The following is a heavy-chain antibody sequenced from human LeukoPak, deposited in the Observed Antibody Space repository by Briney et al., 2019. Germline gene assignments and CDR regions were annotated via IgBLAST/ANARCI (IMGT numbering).Heavy chain of an antibody. J-gene: IGHJ6*02. CDR3: ARDQGYSSSWYSYYYGMDV. CDR1: SGSVSNGNFY. D-gene: IGHD6-13*01. V-gene: IGHV4-61*01. Sequence: SETLSLTCTVSSGSVSNGNFYWSWIRQPPGTGLEWIGYIYYSGSTNYNPSLKSRVTISVDTSKNQFSLKLSSVTAADTAVYYCARDQGYSSSWYSYYYGMDVWGQGTTVTVSS. CDR2: IYYSGST.